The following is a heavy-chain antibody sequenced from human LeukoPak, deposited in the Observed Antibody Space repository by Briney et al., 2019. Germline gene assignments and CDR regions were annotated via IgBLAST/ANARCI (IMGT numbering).Heavy chain of an antibody. J-gene: IGHJ6*03. Sequence: SETLSLTCTVSGGSISSGGYYWSWIRQHPGKGLEWIGYIYYSGGTYYNPSLKSRVTISVDTSKNQFSLKLSSETAADTAVYYCARDHRDSSRGYYYYYYYMDVWGKGTTVTVSS. CDR2: IYYSGGT. V-gene: IGHV4-31*03. CDR1: GGSISSGGYY. D-gene: IGHD2-21*02. CDR3: ARDHRDSSRGYYYYYYYMDV.